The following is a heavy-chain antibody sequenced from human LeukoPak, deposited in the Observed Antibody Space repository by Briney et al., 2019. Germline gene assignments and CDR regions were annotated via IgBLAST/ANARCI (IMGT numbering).Heavy chain of an antibody. CDR1: GFIFDDYG. J-gene: IGHJ4*02. CDR2: ISGSGGST. D-gene: IGHD4-23*01. Sequence: GGSLRLSCAASGFIFDDYGMSWVRHAPGKGLEGVSDISGSGGSTYYADSVKGRITISRDNSKNTLYLQMNSLRAEDTAVYYCAKTLTVVTDYFDYWGQGTLVTVSS. CDR3: AKTLTVVTDYFDY. V-gene: IGHV3-23*01.